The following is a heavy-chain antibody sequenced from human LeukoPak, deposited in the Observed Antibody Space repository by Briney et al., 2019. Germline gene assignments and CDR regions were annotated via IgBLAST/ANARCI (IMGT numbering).Heavy chain of an antibody. J-gene: IGHJ4*02. CDR1: GFTFSSYA. V-gene: IGHV3-23*01. Sequence: PGGSLRLSCAASGFTFSSYAMSWVRQAPGKGLEWVSAISGSGGSTYYADSVKGRFTISTDNSKNTLYLQMNSLRAEDTAVYYCARGGERLAATRYWGQGTLVTVSS. D-gene: IGHD6-13*01. CDR3: ARGGERLAATRY. CDR2: ISGSGGST.